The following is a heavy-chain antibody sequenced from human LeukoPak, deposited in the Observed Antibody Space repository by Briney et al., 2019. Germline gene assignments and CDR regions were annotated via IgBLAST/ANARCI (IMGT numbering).Heavy chain of an antibody. CDR3: TTRSPARYCSDGACYSSADY. Sequence: GGSLRLSCAASGFSFSDAWMNWVRQAPGKGLEWVGHIRSKADGGTPDYIAPVKGRFTISRDDSKDTLYLQMNSLNIEDTAMYYCTTRSPARYCSDGACYSSADYWGQGTLVTVSS. V-gene: IGHV3-15*07. J-gene: IGHJ4*02. D-gene: IGHD2-15*01. CDR2: IRSKADGGTP. CDR1: GFSFSDAW.